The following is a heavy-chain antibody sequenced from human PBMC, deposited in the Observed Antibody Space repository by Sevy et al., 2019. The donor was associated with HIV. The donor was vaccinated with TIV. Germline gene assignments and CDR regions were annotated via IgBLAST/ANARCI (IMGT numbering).Heavy chain of an antibody. CDR3: ARAPLDRITLVQGVVSHYYCSMDV. CDR1: GGTVSSYA. D-gene: IGHD3-10*01. Sequence: ASVKVSCKASGGTVSSYAISWVRQAPGQGLEWMGGTIPIFGTVNYAQKFQGRVTITADESTSTAYMELSSLGSEDTAVYYCARAPLDRITLVQGVVSHYYCSMDVWGQGTTVTVSS. V-gene: IGHV1-69*13. J-gene: IGHJ6*02. CDR2: TIPIFGTV.